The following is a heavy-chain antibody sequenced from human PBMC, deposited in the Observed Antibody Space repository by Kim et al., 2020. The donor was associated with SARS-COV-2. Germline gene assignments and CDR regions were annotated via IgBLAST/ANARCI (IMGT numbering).Heavy chain of an antibody. CDR3: ANSPTPARPFYYYYMDV. J-gene: IGHJ6*03. V-gene: IGHV3-23*01. D-gene: IGHD6-6*01. Sequence: GGSLRLSCAASGFTFSSYAMSWVRQAPGKGLEWVSAISGSGGSTYYADSVKGRFTISRDNSKNTLYLQMNSLRAEDTAVYYCANSPTPARPFYYYYMDVWGKGTTVTVSS. CDR1: GFTFSSYA. CDR2: ISGSGGST.